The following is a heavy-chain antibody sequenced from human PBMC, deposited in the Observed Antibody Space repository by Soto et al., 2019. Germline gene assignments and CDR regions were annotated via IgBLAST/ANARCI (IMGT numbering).Heavy chain of an antibody. J-gene: IGHJ3*02. Sequence: GGSLRLSCAASGFTFSSYWMSWVRQAPGKGLEWVANIKQDGSEKYYVDSVKGRFTISRDNAKNSLYLQMNSLRAEDTAVYYCARAPRAILFGDQGAFDIWGQGTMVTVS. CDR2: IKQDGSEK. CDR3: ARAPRAILFGDQGAFDI. CDR1: GFTFSSYW. V-gene: IGHV3-7*01. D-gene: IGHD3-3*02.